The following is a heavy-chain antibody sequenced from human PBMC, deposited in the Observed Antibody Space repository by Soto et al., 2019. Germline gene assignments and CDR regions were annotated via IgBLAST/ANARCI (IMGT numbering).Heavy chain of an antibody. CDR2: IYNDGST. V-gene: IGHV3-66*04. Sequence: EVQLVESGGGLVQPGGSLRLSCVASGFTVSSNYMSWVRQAPGKGLEGVSIIYNDGSTYYADSVQGRFTISRDNSKNTLTLQMNSLRAEDTDVYYCASHSGSFDFWGQGTLVTVSS. CDR1: GFTVSSNY. CDR3: ASHSGSFDF. J-gene: IGHJ4*02. D-gene: IGHD1-26*01.